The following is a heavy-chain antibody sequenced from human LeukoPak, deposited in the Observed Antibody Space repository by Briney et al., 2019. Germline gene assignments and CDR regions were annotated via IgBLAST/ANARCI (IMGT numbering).Heavy chain of an antibody. J-gene: IGHJ5*02. CDR1: GGSISSYY. D-gene: IGHD3-16*01. V-gene: IGHV4-59*01. CDR3: ARALGYYDFDP. CDR2: IYYSGST. Sequence: SETLSLTCTVSGGSISSYYWSWIRQPPGKGLEWIGYIYYSGSTNYNPSLKSRVTISVDRSKNQFSLKLNSVTAADTAVYYCARALGYYDFDPWGQGTLVTVSS.